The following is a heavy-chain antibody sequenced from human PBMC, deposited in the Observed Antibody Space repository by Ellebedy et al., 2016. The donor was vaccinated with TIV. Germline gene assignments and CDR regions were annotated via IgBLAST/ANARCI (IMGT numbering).Heavy chain of an antibody. J-gene: IGHJ3*02. V-gene: IGHV1-8*01. Sequence: ASVKVSXXASGYTFTSYDINWVRQATGQGLEWMGWMNPNSGNTGYAQKFQGRVTMTRNTSISTAYMELRSLRSDDTAVYYCARDVAYCGGDCYSYDAFDIWGQGTMVTVSS. CDR3: ARDVAYCGGDCYSYDAFDI. CDR2: MNPNSGNT. D-gene: IGHD2-21*02. CDR1: GYTFTSYD.